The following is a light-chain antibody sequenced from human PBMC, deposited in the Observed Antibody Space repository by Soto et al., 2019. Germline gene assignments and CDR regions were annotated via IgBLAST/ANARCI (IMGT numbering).Light chain of an antibody. Sequence: IVLTQSPATLSLSPGERATLSCGASQSLNTNFIAWYQKKPGLAPRLLIFGASFRAPGIPDRFSGSGSGNAFSLTIRRLEPEDSAVYFCHHFAGPPTLGGGTELEIK. CDR3: HHFAGPPT. V-gene: IGKV3D-20*01. CDR2: GAS. CDR1: QSLNTNF. J-gene: IGKJ4*01.